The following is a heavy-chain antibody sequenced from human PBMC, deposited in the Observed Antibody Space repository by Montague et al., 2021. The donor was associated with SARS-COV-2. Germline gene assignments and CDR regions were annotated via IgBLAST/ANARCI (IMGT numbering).Heavy chain of an antibody. CDR2: INHSGGI. J-gene: IGHJ4*01. V-gene: IGHV4-34*01. Sequence: SETLSLTCAVYSASLSGYYWSWIRRAPGEGLEWIVEINHSGGIYYNPSLTSRVTISMYTSENQFSPKMISATAADTAVYYCSRRDSSWWLFDYWGQGTLVSVSS. D-gene: IGHD2-8*02. CDR3: SRRDSSWWLFDY. CDR1: SASLSGYY.